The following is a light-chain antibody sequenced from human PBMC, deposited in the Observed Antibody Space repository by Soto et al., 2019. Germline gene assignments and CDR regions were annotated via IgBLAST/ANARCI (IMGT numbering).Light chain of an antibody. CDR1: QTVDSAF. CDR3: QHYRDSVYT. J-gene: IGKJ2*01. CDR2: AAS. Sequence: EIVLTQSPAVLSLSPGQRATLSCRASQTVDSAFFKWFQHRPGQAPRLIINAASTRATGMPDRFSASGFGTAFTLTINRLETEDFAVYSCQHYRDSVYTFGPGTKLEVK. V-gene: IGKV3-20*01.